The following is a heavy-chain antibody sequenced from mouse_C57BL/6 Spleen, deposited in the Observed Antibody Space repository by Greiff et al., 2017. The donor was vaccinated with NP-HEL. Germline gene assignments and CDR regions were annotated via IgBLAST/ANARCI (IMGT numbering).Heavy chain of an antibody. D-gene: IGHD1-1*01. CDR3: ARVRVVGEDAY. Sequence: VQLQQPGAELVRPGASVKLSCTASGFTITDYYMHWVKQRPERGLEWIGRIDPEDGDTEYDAKFQGKATMTADTPSNTAYMQLSSLTSEDTAVYYCARVRVVGEDAYWGQGTLVTVSA. CDR1: GFTITDYY. CDR2: IDPEDGDT. V-gene: IGHV14-1*01. J-gene: IGHJ3*01.